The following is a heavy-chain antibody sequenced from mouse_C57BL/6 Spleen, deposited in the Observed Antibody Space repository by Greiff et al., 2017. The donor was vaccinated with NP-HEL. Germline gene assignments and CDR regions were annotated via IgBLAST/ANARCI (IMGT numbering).Heavy chain of an antibody. V-gene: IGHV1-22*01. Sequence: DVQLQESGPELVKPGASVKMSCKASGYTFTDYNMHWVKQSHGKSLEWIGYINPNNGGTSYNQKFKGKATLTVNKSSSTAYMELRSLTSEDSAVYYCARAYYGNYEDYWGQGTTLTVSS. CDR1: GYTFTDYN. J-gene: IGHJ2*01. CDR3: ARAYYGNYEDY. CDR2: INPNNGGT. D-gene: IGHD2-10*01.